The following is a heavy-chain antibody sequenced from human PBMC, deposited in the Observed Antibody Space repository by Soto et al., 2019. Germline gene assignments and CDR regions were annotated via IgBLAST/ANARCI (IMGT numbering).Heavy chain of an antibody. Sequence: PGESLKISCKGSGYSFTSYWIGWVRQMPGKGLEWMGIIYPGDSDTRYSPSFQGQVTISADKSISTAYLQWSSLKASDTAMYYCARTAATGKYYYGVDXWGQGTTVTVSS. CDR1: GYSFTSYW. J-gene: IGHJ6*02. D-gene: IGHD6-13*01. V-gene: IGHV5-51*01. CDR3: ARTAATGKYYYGVDX. CDR2: IYPGDSDT.